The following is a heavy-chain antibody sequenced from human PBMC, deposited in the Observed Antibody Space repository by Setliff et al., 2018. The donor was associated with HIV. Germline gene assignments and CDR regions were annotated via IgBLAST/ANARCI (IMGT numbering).Heavy chain of an antibody. Sequence: PSETLSLTCAIYGGSFSGNYWSWIRQPPGKGLEWIGEINYSGTTNHNPFLKSRVTISVDTSKKQFSLKLNSVTAADSAIYYCAATYCRGGGRDCPQMYDYWGQVSLVTVSS. V-gene: IGHV4-34*01. D-gene: IGHD2-15*01. CDR2: INYSGTT. CDR3: AATYCRGGGRDCPQMYDY. CDR1: GGSFSGNY. J-gene: IGHJ4*02.